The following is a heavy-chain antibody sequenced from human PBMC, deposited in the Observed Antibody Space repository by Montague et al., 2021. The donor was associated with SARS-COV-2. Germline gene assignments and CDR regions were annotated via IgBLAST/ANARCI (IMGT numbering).Heavy chain of an antibody. J-gene: IGHJ6*02. V-gene: IGHV4-4*02. CDR2: IYYTGNT. D-gene: IGHD3-16*01. Sequence: SETLSLTCAVSDGSISSPNWWNWVRQPPGKGLEWNGEIYYTGNTNYNPSLKSRVTIFIDKSKNHFSLQLSSVAAADTAVYYCARGGAYHYGMDVWGQGTTVAVSS. CDR1: DGSISSPNW. CDR3: ARGGAYHYGMDV.